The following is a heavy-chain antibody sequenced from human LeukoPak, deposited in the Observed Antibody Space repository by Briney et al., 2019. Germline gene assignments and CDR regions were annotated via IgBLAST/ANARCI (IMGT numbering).Heavy chain of an antibody. J-gene: IGHJ3*02. V-gene: IGHV3-74*01. CDR2: IRSDASLT. Sequence: GGSLRLSCEASGFTFSSYWMHWVRQAPGKGLVWVSRIRSDASLTNYADSVKGRFTISRDNAKNTLYLKMDSLRAEDTALYFCAREVGVAFDIWGQGTMVTVSA. CDR1: GFTFSSYW. CDR3: AREVGVAFDI. D-gene: IGHD3-10*01.